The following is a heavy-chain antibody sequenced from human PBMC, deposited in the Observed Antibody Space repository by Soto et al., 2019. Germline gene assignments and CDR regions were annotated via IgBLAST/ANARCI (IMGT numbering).Heavy chain of an antibody. CDR2: INHSGST. CDR3: ARGQYSSGWSPLFCFDY. V-gene: IGHV4-34*01. Sequence: SETLSLTCAVYGGSFSGYYWSWIRQPPGKGLEWIGEINHSGSTNYNPSLKSRVTISVDTSKNQFSLKLSSVTAADTAVDYCARGQYSSGWSPLFCFDYWGQGTLVTVSS. D-gene: IGHD6-19*01. CDR1: GGSFSGYY. J-gene: IGHJ4*02.